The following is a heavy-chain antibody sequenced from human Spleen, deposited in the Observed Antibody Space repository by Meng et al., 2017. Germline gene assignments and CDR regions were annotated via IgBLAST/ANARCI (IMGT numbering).Heavy chain of an antibody. Sequence: GASLKISCAASGFTISSNYMSWVRQAPGKRLEWVGRIKSNSDGGTIDYAAPVIGRFTISRDDSKNTLYLQMDSLITEDTAVYFCATGAAAADHWGQGTLVTVSS. D-gene: IGHD6-13*01. J-gene: IGHJ4*02. CDR3: ATGAAAADH. V-gene: IGHV3-15*01. CDR2: IKSNSDGGTI. CDR1: GFTISSNY.